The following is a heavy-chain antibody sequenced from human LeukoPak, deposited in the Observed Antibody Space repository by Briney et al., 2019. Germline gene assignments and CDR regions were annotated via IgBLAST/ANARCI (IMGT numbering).Heavy chain of an antibody. Sequence: PSETLSLTCTVSGGSISSYYWSWIRQPPGKGLEWIGYIYYSGSTNYNPSLKSRVTISVDTSKNQFSLKLSSVTAADTAVYYCARGEAPPADYYYYGMDVWGQGTTVTVSS. J-gene: IGHJ6*02. CDR2: IYYSGST. D-gene: IGHD6-6*01. CDR3: ARGEAPPADYYYYGMDV. V-gene: IGHV4-59*01. CDR1: GGSISSYY.